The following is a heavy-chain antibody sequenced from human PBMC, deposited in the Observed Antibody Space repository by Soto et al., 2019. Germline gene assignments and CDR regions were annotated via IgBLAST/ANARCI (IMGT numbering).Heavy chain of an antibody. CDR1: GFTFRSFT. Sequence: PGGSLRLSCAASGFTFRSFTMNWVRQAPGKGPEWVSTISSNSAYIYYTDALRGRFTISRDNAKNSLHLQMNSLRAEDTAVYYYTRDASRDSSARGWFDPWGPGTLVTVSS. CDR2: ISSNSAYI. J-gene: IGHJ5*02. V-gene: IGHV3-21*01. D-gene: IGHD6-13*01. CDR3: TRDASRDSSARGWFDP.